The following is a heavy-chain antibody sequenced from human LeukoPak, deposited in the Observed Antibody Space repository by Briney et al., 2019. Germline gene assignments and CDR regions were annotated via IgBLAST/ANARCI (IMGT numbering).Heavy chain of an antibody. V-gene: IGHV4-61*02. CDR2: IYTSGST. CDR1: GGSISSGSYY. D-gene: IGHD1-26*01. CDR3: ARGNSGSSSAAFDI. J-gene: IGHJ3*02. Sequence: SETLSLTCTVSGGSISSGSYYWSWIRQPAGKGLEWIGRIYTSGSTNYNPSLKSRVTISVDTSKNQFSLKLSSVTAADTAVYYCARGNSGSSSAAFDIWGQGTMVTVSS.